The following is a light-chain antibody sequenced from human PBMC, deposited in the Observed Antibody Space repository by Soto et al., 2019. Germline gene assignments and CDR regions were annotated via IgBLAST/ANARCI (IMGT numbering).Light chain of an antibody. Sequence: QSVLTQPPSASGTPGHRVTISCSGSSSNIGSNYVYWYQQLPGTAPKLLIYRNNQRPSGVPDRFSGSKSGTSASLAISGLRSEDEADYYCAAWDDSLSGHVVFGGGTQLTAL. J-gene: IGLJ2*01. V-gene: IGLV1-47*01. CDR3: AAWDDSLSGHVV. CDR1: SSNIGSNY. CDR2: RNN.